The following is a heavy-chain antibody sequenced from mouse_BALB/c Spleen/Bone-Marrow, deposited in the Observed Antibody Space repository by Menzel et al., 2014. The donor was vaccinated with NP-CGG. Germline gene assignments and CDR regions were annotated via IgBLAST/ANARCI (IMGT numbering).Heavy chain of an antibody. CDR2: IWSGGST. CDR1: GFSLTSYG. CDR3: ARNTYYGNPFAY. D-gene: IGHD2-10*01. J-gene: IGHJ3*01. Sequence: VNLVESGPGLVQPSQSLSITCTVSGFSLTSYGVHWVRQSPGKGLEWLGVIWSGGSTDYNAAFISRLSISKDNSKSQVFFKMNSLQANDTAIYYCARNTYYGNPFAYWGQGSLVTVSA. V-gene: IGHV2-2*02.